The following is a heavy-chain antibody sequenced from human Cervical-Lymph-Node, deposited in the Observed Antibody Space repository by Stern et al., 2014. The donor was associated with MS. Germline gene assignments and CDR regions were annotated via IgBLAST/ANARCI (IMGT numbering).Heavy chain of an antibody. J-gene: IGHJ2*01. CDR2: IHTRTGNP. CDR3: ARGFSSGWYTSGYFDL. D-gene: IGHD6-19*01. CDR1: GYNFSTYA. V-gene: IGHV7-4-1*02. Sequence: QVQLVQSGSELKKPGASVKVSCRASGYNFSTYAINWVRQAPGQGLEWMGWIHTRTGNPTYAEGFTGRFVFSLDTSVSTAYLQISRLKAEDTAVYYCARGFSSGWYTSGYFDLWGRGTLVTVS.